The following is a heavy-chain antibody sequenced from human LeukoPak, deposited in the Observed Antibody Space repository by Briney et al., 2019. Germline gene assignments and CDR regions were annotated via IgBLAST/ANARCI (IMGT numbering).Heavy chain of an antibody. J-gene: IGHJ6*03. D-gene: IGHD4-23*01. Sequence: SETLSLTCTVSGGSISSYYWSWIRQPQGKGLEWIGYIYYSGSTNYNPSLKSRVTISVDTSKNQFSLKLSSVTAADTAVYYCARDGGYYYYYYMDVWGKGTTVTVSS. V-gene: IGHV4-59*12. CDR1: GGSISSYY. CDR3: ARDGGYYYYYYMDV. CDR2: IYYSGST.